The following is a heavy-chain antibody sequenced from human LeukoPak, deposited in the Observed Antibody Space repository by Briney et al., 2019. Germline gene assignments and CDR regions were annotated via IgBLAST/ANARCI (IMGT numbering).Heavy chain of an antibody. CDR2: IDWDDDK. CDR1: GFSLSTSGMR. CDR3: ARDMAVAGRDGFDI. J-gene: IGHJ3*02. V-gene: IGHV2-70*04. Sequence: SGPALVKPTQTLTLTCTFSGFSLSTSGMRGSWIRQPPGKALEWLARIDWDDDKFYSTSLKTRLTISKDTSKNQVVLTMTDMDPVGTATYYCARDMAVAGRDGFDIWGQGTMVTVSS. D-gene: IGHD6-19*01.